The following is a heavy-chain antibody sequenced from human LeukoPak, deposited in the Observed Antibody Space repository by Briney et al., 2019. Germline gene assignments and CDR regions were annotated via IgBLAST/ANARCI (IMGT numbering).Heavy chain of an antibody. V-gene: IGHV3-9*01. CDR1: GFTFDDYA. CDR2: ISWNSGSI. J-gene: IGHJ1*01. CDR3: AKDQQLVN. Sequence: GGSRRLSCAASGFTFDDYAMHWVRQAPGKGLEWVSGISWNSGSIGYADSVKGRFTISRDNAKNSLYLQMNSLRTADTALYYCAKDQQLVNWGQGTLVTVSS. D-gene: IGHD6-13*01.